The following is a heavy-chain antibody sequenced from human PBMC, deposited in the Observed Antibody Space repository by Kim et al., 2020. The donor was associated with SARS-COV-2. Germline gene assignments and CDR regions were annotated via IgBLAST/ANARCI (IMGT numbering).Heavy chain of an antibody. D-gene: IGHD5-18*01. CDR3: AREPPPRGYNLDY. V-gene: IGHV3-30*01. J-gene: IGHJ4*02. Sequence: YPASVKGRITISRDNSKNTLNLQMNSLRAEDTAVYYGAREPPPRGYNLDYWGQGTLVTVSS.